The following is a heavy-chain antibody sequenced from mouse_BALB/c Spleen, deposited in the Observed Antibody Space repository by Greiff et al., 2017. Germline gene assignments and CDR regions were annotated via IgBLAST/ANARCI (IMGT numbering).Heavy chain of an antibody. CDR3: AREGDYEGWFAY. J-gene: IGHJ3*01. Sequence: EVKLVESGGGLVKPGGSLKLSCAASGFTFSDYYMYWVRQTPEKRLEWVASISSGGSTYYPDSVKGRFTISRDNARNILYLQMRSLRSEDTAMYYCAREGDYEGWFAYWGQGTLVTVSA. CDR1: GFTFSDYY. CDR2: ISSGGST. D-gene: IGHD2-4*01. V-gene: IGHV5-6-5*01.